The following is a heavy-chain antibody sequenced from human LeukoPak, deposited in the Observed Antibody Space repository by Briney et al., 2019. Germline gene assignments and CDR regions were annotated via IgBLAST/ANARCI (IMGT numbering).Heavy chain of an antibody. CDR2: ISNSGNT. CDR1: GGSISSSNW. J-gene: IGHJ5*02. CDR3: ARLNYYGSGSYYWFDP. D-gene: IGHD3-10*01. Sequence: SETLSLTCAVSGGSISSSNWWSWVRQPPGKGLEWIGYISNSGNTNYNPSLKSRVTISVDTSKNQFPLKLSSVTAADTAVYYCARLNYYGSGSYYWFDPWGQGTLVTVSS. V-gene: IGHV4-4*02.